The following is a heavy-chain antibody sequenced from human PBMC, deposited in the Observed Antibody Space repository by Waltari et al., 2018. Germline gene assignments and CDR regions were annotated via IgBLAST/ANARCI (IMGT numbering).Heavy chain of an antibody. CDR3: ARDSTGHGWTFDY. V-gene: IGHV3-48*04. CDR2: ISSSSSTL. Sequence: EVQLVESGGGLVQPGGSLGLSCAASGFTFSSYSMTWVRQAPGKGVEWVSYISSSSSTLYYADSVKGRFTISRDNAKNSLYLQMNSLRAEDTAVYYCARDSTGHGWTFDYWGQGTLVTVSS. CDR1: GFTFSSYS. D-gene: IGHD6-19*01. J-gene: IGHJ4*02.